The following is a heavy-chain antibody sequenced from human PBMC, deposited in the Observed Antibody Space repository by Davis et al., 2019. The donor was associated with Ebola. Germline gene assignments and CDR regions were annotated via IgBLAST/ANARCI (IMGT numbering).Heavy chain of an antibody. CDR3: ARGRPWLWVATPLRFDY. CDR1: GGTFSSYA. Sequence: SVKVSCKASGGTFSSYAISWVRQAPGQGLEWMGGIIPMFGTSKYEQKFQDRVTITADESTSTAYMELSSLRSDDTAVNYCARGRPWLWVATPLRFDYWGQGTLVIVSS. D-gene: IGHD5-12*01. V-gene: IGHV1-69*13. J-gene: IGHJ4*02. CDR2: IIPMFGTS.